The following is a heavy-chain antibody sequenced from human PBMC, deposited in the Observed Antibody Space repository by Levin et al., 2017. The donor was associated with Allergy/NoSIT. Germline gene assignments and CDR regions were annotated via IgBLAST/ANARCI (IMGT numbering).Heavy chain of an antibody. CDR2: ISTSRSSYI. J-gene: IGHJ3*02. CDR1: GFTFSSYS. V-gene: IGHV3-21*06. D-gene: IGHD1-26*01. Sequence: AGGSLRLSCAASGFTFSSYSLNWVRQAPGKGLEWVSSISTSRSSYIFYADSVKGRFTISRDNAKNSLFLQMNSLRDEDTAVYYCARTEGGTFSYFDIWGQGTRVTVSS. CDR3: ARTEGGTFSYFDI.